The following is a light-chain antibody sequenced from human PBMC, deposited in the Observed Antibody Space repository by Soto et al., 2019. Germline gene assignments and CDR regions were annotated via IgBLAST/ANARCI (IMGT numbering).Light chain of an antibody. CDR1: QNIYTH. Sequence: DIQLPQSPSSLSSSVGDRVTIRCRASQNIYTHVNWYQLKPGKAPKLLIFASSTFQSGVPSRFSVSGSGADFSLTISSLQPEDVATYDCQQSYSNILSFGGGT. J-gene: IGKJ4*01. CDR3: QQSYSNILS. V-gene: IGKV1-39*01. CDR2: ASS.